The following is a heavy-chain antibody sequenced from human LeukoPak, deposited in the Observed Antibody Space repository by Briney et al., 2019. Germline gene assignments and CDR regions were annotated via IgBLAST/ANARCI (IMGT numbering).Heavy chain of an antibody. CDR2: ISYDGSNK. CDR3: ARDGPPNTISSSWQKSYYYYGMDV. D-gene: IGHD6-13*01. J-gene: IGHJ6*02. Sequence: SGGSLRLSCAASGFTFSSYAMHWVRQAPGKGLEWVAVISYDGSNKYYADSVKGRFTISRDNSKNTLYLQMNSLRAEDTAVYYCARDGPPNTISSSWQKSYYYYGMDVWGQGTTVTVSS. CDR1: GFTFSSYA. V-gene: IGHV3-30-3*01.